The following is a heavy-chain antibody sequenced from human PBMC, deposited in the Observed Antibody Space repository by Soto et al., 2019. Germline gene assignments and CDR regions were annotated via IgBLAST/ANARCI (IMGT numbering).Heavy chain of an antibody. J-gene: IGHJ3*02. CDR2: INAGNGNT. CDR1: GYTFTSYA. D-gene: IGHD2-2*01. V-gene: IGHV1-3*01. Sequence: ASVKVSCKASGYTFTSYAMHWVRQAPGQRLEWMGWINAGNGNTKYSQKFQGRVTITRDTSASTAYMELSSLRSEDTAVYYCGRGGVVPAAPGGAFDIWGQGTMVTVSS. CDR3: GRGGVVPAAPGGAFDI.